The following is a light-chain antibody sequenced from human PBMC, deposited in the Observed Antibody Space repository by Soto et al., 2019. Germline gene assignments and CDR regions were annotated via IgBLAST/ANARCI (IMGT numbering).Light chain of an antibody. J-gene: IGLJ1*01. V-gene: IGLV1-44*01. CDR3: SAWDASLNGYV. Sequence: QSMLTQPPSASGTPGQRVTISCSGSSSNIGSKTVNWYQQLPGTAPKLLIYSNYQRPSGVPDRFSGSKSGTSASLAISGLQSEDEADYYCSAWDASLNGYVFGTRTKVTVL. CDR1: SSNIGSKT. CDR2: SNY.